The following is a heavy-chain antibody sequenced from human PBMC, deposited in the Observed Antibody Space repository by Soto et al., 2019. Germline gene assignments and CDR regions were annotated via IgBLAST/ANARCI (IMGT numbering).Heavy chain of an antibody. J-gene: IGHJ6*02. CDR1: GGCMSGDY. Sequence: SEPLSLTCRVSGGCMSGDYWSWVRLPPGKPMEWIGYVHDSWGAAYNPSLRSRVAISLDTSKSQFSLSLTSVSATDTAMYYCVRQGYGPLHGLVDVWGQGTTVT. V-gene: IGHV4-59*08. CDR3: VRQGYGPLHGLVDV. CDR2: VHDSWGA. D-gene: IGHD5-18*01.